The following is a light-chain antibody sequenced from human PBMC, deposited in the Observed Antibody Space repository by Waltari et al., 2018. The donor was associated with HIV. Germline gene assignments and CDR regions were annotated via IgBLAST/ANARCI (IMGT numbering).Light chain of an antibody. V-gene: IGLV2-23*02. J-gene: IGLJ2*01. CDR1: SSDVGSYNL. CDR2: EVS. CDR3: CSYAGSPYVV. Sequence: QSALTQPASVSGSPGQSITISCTGTSSDVGSYNLASWYQQHPGKAPKLMIYEVSKRPSGVSNRFSGSKSGNTASLTISGLQAEDEADYYCCSYAGSPYVVFGGGTKLTVL.